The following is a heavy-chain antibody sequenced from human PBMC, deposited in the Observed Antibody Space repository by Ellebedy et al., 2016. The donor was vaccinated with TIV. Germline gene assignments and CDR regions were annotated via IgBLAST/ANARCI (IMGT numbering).Heavy chain of an antibody. Sequence: GESLKISCVASGLTFSDHDMDWVRQAPGKGLEWLGRIGNKPNTFTTQYAASVKGRFTISRDNSKTSQYLQMNTLKTEDTAIYYCARIGYSASEFDFWGQGTLVTVSS. J-gene: IGHJ4*02. CDR1: GLTFSDHD. V-gene: IGHV3-72*01. CDR3: ARIGYSASEFDF. CDR2: IGNKPNTFTT. D-gene: IGHD1-26*01.